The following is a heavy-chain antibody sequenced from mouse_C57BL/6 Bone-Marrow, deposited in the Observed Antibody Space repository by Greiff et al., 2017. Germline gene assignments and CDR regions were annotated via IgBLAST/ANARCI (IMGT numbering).Heavy chain of an antibody. CDR2: ISSGSSTI. CDR1: GFTFSDYG. Sequence: EVMLVESGGGLVKPGGSLKLSCAASGFTFSDYGMHWVRQAPEKGLEWVAYISSGSSTIYYADTVKGRFTISRDNAKNTLFLQMTSLRSEDTAMYYCARENYGSSYFDYRGQGTPLTVSS. CDR3: ARENYGSSYFDY. D-gene: IGHD1-1*01. V-gene: IGHV5-17*01. J-gene: IGHJ2*01.